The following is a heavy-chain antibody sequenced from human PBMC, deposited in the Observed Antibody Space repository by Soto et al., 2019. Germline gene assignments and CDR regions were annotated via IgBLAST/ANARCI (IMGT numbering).Heavy chain of an antibody. CDR1: GGTFSSYT. D-gene: IGHD5-18*01. Sequence: QVQLVQSGAEVKKPGSSVKVSCKASGGTFSSYTISWVRQAPGQGLEWMGRIIPILGIANYAQKFQGRVTITADKSTSTAYMELSSLRSEDTAVYYCARIADTAIVTQSYWGQGTLVTVSS. CDR3: ARIADTAIVTQSY. CDR2: IIPILGIA. V-gene: IGHV1-69*02. J-gene: IGHJ4*02.